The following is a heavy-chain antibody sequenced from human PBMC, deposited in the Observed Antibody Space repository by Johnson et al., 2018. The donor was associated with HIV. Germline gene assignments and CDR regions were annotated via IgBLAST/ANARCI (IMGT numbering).Heavy chain of an antibody. Sequence: VQLVESGGGLVQPGGSLRLSCAASGFTVSSSYMSWVRQAPGKGLEWVSVIYSGGSTYYADSVKGRFTISRDNSKNTLYLQMNSLRAEDTAVYYRARAPSPQTMAGTTDAFDIWGQGTMVTVSS. CDR1: GFTVSSSY. CDR2: IYSGGST. CDR3: ARAPSPQTMAGTTDAFDI. J-gene: IGHJ3*02. V-gene: IGHV3-66*02. D-gene: IGHD6-19*01.